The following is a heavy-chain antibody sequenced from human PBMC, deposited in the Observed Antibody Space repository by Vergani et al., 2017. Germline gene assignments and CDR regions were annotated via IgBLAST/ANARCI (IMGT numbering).Heavy chain of an antibody. J-gene: IGHJ6*02. D-gene: IGHD3-3*01. V-gene: IGHV5-51*01. CDR1: GYSITNYW. Sequence: EVQLVQSGAEVKKPGESLKISCQGSGYSITNYWIAWVRQRPGKGLEWMGIIYAGDSDVRYSPSFQGQVTMSVDKSLSTAYLQWSSLKASDTATYYCARQGVGFFGMDVWGQGTTVTVSS. CDR2: IYAGDSDV. CDR3: ARQGVGFFGMDV.